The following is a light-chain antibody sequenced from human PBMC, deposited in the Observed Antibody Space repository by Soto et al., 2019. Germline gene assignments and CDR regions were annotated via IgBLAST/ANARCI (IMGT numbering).Light chain of an antibody. CDR1: QSISSW. Sequence: DIQMTQSPSTLSASVGDRVTITCRASQSISSWLAWYQQKPGKAPKLLIYKASSLESGVPSRFSGSGSVTEFTLTISSLQPDDFATYYCQQYKSYSSITFGQGTPLEI. CDR2: KAS. CDR3: QQYKSYSSIT. J-gene: IGKJ5*01. V-gene: IGKV1-5*03.